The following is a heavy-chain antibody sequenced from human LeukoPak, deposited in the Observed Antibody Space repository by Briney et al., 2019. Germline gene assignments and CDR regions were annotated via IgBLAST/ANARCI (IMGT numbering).Heavy chain of an antibody. CDR2: IYYSGST. CDR3: ARGIDSSRWYLLDY. J-gene: IGHJ4*02. CDR1: GGSISSYY. Sequence: SETLSLTCTVSGGSISSYYWSWIRQPPGKGLEWIGYIYYSGSTNYNPSLKSRVTISVDTSKNQFSLKLSSVTAADTAVYYCARGIDSSRWYLLDYWGQGTLVPV. V-gene: IGHV4-59*08. D-gene: IGHD6-13*01.